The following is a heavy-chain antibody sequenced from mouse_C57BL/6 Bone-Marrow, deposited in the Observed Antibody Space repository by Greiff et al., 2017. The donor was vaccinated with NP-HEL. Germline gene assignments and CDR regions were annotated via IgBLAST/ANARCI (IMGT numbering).Heavy chain of an antibody. J-gene: IGHJ4*01. CDR3: AREGVTTLPEGYYYAMDY. D-gene: IGHD2-3*01. Sequence: VQLQQSGAELVRPGASVKLSCKASGYTFTDYYINWVKQRPGQGLEWIARIYPGSGNTYYNEKFKGKATLTAEKSSSTAYMQLSSLTSEDSAVYLCAREGVTTLPEGYYYAMDYWGQGTSVTVSS. CDR1: GYTFTDYY. CDR2: IYPGSGNT. V-gene: IGHV1-76*01.